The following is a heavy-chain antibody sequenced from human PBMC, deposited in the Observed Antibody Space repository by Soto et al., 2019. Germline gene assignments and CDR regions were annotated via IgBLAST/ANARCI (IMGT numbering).Heavy chain of an antibody. J-gene: IGHJ6*02. Sequence: ASVKVSCKASVYTLTSYAMHWVRQAPGQRLEWMGWINAGNGNTKYSQKFQGRVTITRDTSASTAYMELSSLRSEDTAVYYCARDQYSSSWENYYYYYGMDVWGQGTTVTVSS. CDR1: VYTLTSYA. V-gene: IGHV1-3*01. CDR3: ARDQYSSSWENYYYYYGMDV. CDR2: INAGNGNT. D-gene: IGHD6-13*01.